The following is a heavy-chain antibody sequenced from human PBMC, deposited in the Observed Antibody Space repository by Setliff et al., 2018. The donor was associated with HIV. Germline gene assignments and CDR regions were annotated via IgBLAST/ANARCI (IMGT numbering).Heavy chain of an antibody. J-gene: IGHJ4*02. V-gene: IGHV4-34*01. CDR3: AAKPMIRGRPFAF. Sequence: SETLSLTCAVYGGSLSGYYWSWIRQPPGKGLEWIVEIDHTGGTKYNPSLKSRVTISLDLSKNQFSLRLTGLSGADTATYFCAAKPMIRGRPFAFWGQPTLVTVSS. CDR2: IDHTGGT. D-gene: IGHD3-10*01. CDR1: GGSLSGYY.